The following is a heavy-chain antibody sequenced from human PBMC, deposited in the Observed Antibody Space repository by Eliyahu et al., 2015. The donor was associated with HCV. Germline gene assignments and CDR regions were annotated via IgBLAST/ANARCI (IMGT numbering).Heavy chain of an antibody. Sequence: QVQLQESGPGLVKPSQTLSLXCTVSGGSISSPANYWSWIRQPPGKGLEWMGYIYYPGGTHFNPSLKSRISISVDTSKEQFSLRLTSVTAADTAAYYCARIGFAGNADDHKWGQGTLVTVSS. V-gene: IGHV4-31*03. J-gene: IGHJ1*01. CDR1: GGSISSPANY. CDR3: ARIGFAGNADDHK. CDR2: IYYPGGT. D-gene: IGHD3-10*01.